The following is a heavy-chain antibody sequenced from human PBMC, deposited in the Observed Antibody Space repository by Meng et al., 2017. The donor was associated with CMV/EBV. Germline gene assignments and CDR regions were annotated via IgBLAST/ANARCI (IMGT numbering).Heavy chain of an antibody. CDR2: ISSSGSTI. CDR3: AREDRPLVHCSSTSCRTNYYYYGMDV. J-gene: IGHJ6*02. D-gene: IGHD2-2*01. CDR1: GFTFSDYY. Sequence: GESLKISCAASGFTFSDYYMSWIRQAPGKGLEWVSYISSSGSTIYYADSVKGRFTISRDNAKNSLYLQMNSLRAEDTAVYYCAREDRPLVHCSSTSCRTNYYYYGMDVWGQGTTVTVSS. V-gene: IGHV3-11*04.